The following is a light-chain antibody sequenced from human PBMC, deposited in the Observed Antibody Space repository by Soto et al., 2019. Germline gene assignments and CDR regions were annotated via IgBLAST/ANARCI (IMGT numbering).Light chain of an antibody. CDR1: QSVSSSY. CDR2: GAS. Sequence: EIVLTQSPGTLSLSPGERATLSCRASQSVSSSYLAWYQHKPGQAPRLLIYGASSRATGIPDRFSGSGSGTDCTLTISRLEPEYFAVYYCQQYGSSPLAFGQGTRLEIK. V-gene: IGKV3-20*01. J-gene: IGKJ5*01. CDR3: QQYGSSPLA.